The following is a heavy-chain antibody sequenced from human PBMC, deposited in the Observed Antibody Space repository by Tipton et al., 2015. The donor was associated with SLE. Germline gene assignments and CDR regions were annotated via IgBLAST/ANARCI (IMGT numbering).Heavy chain of an antibody. V-gene: IGHV4-59*06. CDR3: AGGSRSPVYY. CDR1: GGSISNNY. CDR2: VYYSGST. D-gene: IGHD1-26*01. Sequence: TLSLTCTVSGGSISNNYWSWIRQPPGQGLEWIGYVYYSGSTYYNQSPQSRTTISVDTSKNQFSLKLTPVTAADTAVYYCAGGSRSPVYYWGQGTLVTVSS. J-gene: IGHJ4*02.